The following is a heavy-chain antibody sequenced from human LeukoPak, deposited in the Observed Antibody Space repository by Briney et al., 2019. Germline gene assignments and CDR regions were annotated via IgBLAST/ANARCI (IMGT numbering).Heavy chain of an antibody. Sequence: GRSLRLSCAASGFTFSSCAMHWVRQAPGKGLEWVAVISYDGSNKYYADSVKGRFTISRDNSKNTLYLQMNSLRAEDTAVYYCARDDYGDYWGQGTLVTVSS. CDR3: ARDDYGDY. CDR1: GFTFSSCA. V-gene: IGHV3-30-3*01. CDR2: ISYDGSNK. J-gene: IGHJ4*02.